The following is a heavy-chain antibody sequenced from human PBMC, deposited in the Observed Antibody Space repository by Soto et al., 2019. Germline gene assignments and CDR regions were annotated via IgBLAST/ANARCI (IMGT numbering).Heavy chain of an antibody. CDR2: IYYSGST. D-gene: IGHD4-17*01. CDR1: GGSISSSSYY. V-gene: IGHV4-39*01. J-gene: IGHJ6*02. Sequence: SETLSLTCTVSGGSISSSSYYWGWIRQPPGKGLEWIGSIYYSGSTYYNPSLKSRVTISVDTSKHQFSLKLSSVTAADTAVYYCASSYGGNSFYYYGMDVWGQGTTVTVSS. CDR3: ASSYGGNSFYYYGMDV.